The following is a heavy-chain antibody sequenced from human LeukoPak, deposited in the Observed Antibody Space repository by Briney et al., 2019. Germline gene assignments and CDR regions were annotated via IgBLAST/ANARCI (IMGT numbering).Heavy chain of an antibody. CDR3: ARDGTGDSSGWYDYYYGMDV. V-gene: IGHV3-53*01. J-gene: IGHJ6*02. CDR2: LYSGGST. CDR1: LFTVSSNY. D-gene: IGHD6-19*01. Sequence: GGSLRLSCAASLFTVSSNYMSGVRQAPGKGLEWVSVLYSGGSTYYADSVKGQFTISRNNSKNTVYLQMNNLSAEDTDVYYCARDGTGDSSGWYDYYYGMDVWGQGTTVTVSS.